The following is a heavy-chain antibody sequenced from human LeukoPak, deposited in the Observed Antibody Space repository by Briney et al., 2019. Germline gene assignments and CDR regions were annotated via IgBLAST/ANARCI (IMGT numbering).Heavy chain of an antibody. CDR1: GYTFTGCY. CDR3: ARVTRLRGSGSYHY. CDR2: INPNSGGT. J-gene: IGHJ4*02. Sequence: ASMKVSCKASGYTFTGCYMHWVRQAPGQGLEWMGWINPNSGGTNYAQKFQGRVTMTRDTSISTAYMELSRLRSDDTAVYYCARVTRLRGSGSYHYWGQGTLVTVSS. V-gene: IGHV1-2*02. D-gene: IGHD3-10*01.